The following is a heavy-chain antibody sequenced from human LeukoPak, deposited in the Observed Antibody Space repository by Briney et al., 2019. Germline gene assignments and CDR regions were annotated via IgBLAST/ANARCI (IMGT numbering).Heavy chain of an antibody. CDR1: GFTFSSYS. CDR3: AKSNSFDY. V-gene: IGHV3-23*01. J-gene: IGHJ4*02. CDR2: IIASGGST. Sequence: GGSLRLSRAASGFTFSSYSMSWVRQAPGKGLEWVSAIIASGGSTYYADSVKGRFTISRDNSKNTLFLQMASLRAEDTAVYYCAKSNSFDYWGQGTLVTVSS.